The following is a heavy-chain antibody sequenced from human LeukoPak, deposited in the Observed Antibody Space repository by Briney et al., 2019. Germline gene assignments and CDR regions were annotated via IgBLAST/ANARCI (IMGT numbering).Heavy chain of an antibody. CDR1: GGSTSSYY. Sequence: SETLSLTCTVSGGSTSSYYGTWIRQPPGEGLEWIGYIYNSRSTDYNPSLNSRVTISADASKNQFSLKLNSVTAADTAVYYCARRNVLTEGEAFDIWGQGTMVTVSS. CDR2: IYNSRST. D-gene: IGHD3-9*01. V-gene: IGHV4-59*08. CDR3: ARRNVLTEGEAFDI. J-gene: IGHJ3*02.